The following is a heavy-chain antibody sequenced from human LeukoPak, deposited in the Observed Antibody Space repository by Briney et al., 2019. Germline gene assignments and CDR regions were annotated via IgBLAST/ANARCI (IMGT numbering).Heavy chain of an antibody. Sequence: GGSLRLSCAASGFIFSNAWMSWVRQAPGKGLEWVAVIWYDGSNKYYADSVKGRLTISRDNSKNTLYLQMNSLRAEDTAVYYCAREGDSSGWYSYFDYWGQGTLVTVSS. V-gene: IGHV3-33*08. CDR2: IWYDGSNK. CDR3: AREGDSSGWYSYFDY. J-gene: IGHJ4*02. D-gene: IGHD6-19*01. CDR1: GFIFSNAW.